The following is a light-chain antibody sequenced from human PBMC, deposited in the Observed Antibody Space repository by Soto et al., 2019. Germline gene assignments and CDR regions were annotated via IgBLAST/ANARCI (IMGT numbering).Light chain of an antibody. V-gene: IGKV3-20*01. J-gene: IGKJ1*01. Sequence: TQSPGTLSVSTGERATLSCRASQRVSPNVAWYQQKPGQAPRLLIYGASSRATGIPDRFSGSGSGTDFTLTISRLEPEDFAVYYCQQYGSSLWTFGQGTKVDI. CDR1: QRVSPN. CDR2: GAS. CDR3: QQYGSSLWT.